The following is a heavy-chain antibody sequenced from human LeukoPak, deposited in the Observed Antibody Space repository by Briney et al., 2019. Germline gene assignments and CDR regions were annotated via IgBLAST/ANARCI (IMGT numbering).Heavy chain of an antibody. V-gene: IGHV6-1*01. CDR2: TYYRSKWYN. CDR3: ASSSQAVAGDNWFDP. Sequence: SQTLSLTCAISGDSVSSNSAAWNWIRQSPSRGLEWLGRTYYRSKWYNDYAVSVKSRITINPDTSKNQSSLQLNSVTPEDTAAYYCASSSQAVAGDNWFDPWGQGTLVTVSS. D-gene: IGHD6-13*01. CDR1: GDSVSSNSAA. J-gene: IGHJ5*02.